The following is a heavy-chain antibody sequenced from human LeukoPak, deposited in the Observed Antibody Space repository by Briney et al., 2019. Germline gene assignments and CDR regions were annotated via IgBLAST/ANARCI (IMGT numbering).Heavy chain of an antibody. CDR2: IWYDGSNK. D-gene: IGHD5-12*01. J-gene: IGHJ4*02. CDR3: ARGPVDIVATGLHY. Sequence: PGGSLRLSCAASGFTVSSNYMSWVRQAPGKGLEWVAVIWYDGSNKYYADSVKGRFTISRDNSKNTLYLQMNSLRAEDTAVYYCARGPVDIVATGLHYWGQGTLVTVSS. CDR1: GFTVSSNY. V-gene: IGHV3-33*08.